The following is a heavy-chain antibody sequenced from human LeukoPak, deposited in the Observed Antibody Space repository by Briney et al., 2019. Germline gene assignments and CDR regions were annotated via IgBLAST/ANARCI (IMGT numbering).Heavy chain of an antibody. J-gene: IGHJ4*02. CDR1: GYTFSGYY. CDR2: INPNSGGT. V-gene: IGHV1-2*02. CDR3: ARDYDY. Sequence: ASVKVSCKASGYTFSGYYLFWVRQAPGQGLEYMGWINPNSGGTNYAQKFQGRVTMTRDTSISTAYMELSRLRSDDTAAYYCARDYDYWGQGTLVTVSS.